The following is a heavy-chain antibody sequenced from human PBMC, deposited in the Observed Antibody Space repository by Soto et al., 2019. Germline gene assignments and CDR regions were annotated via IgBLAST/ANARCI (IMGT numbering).Heavy chain of an antibody. CDR1: GGSISSSSYY. J-gene: IGHJ4*02. D-gene: IGHD3-10*01. CDR2: IYYSGST. Sequence: QLLESGPGLVKPSETLSLTCTVSGGSISSSSYYWGWIRQPPGKGLEWIGSIYYSGSTYYNPSLKSRVTISVDTSKNQFSLKLSSVTAADTAVYYCARLYYYGSGSFDYWGQGTLVTVSS. CDR3: ARLYYYGSGSFDY. V-gene: IGHV4-39*01.